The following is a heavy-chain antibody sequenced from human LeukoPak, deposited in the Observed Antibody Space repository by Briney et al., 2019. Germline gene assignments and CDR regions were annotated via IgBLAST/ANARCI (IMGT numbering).Heavy chain of an antibody. D-gene: IGHD3-10*01. J-gene: IGHJ4*02. V-gene: IGHV3-21*06. CDR3: ARDRHYFGSGRAPPGF. CDR1: GFTFSSYT. CDR2: ITSTGSYI. Sequence: GGSLRLSCAASGFTFSSYTLTWFRQAPGKGLEWVSSITSTGSYIYYADSVKGRFTISRDNAENSLFLQMNSLKAEDTAVYYCARDRHYFGSGRAPPGFWGQGVLVIVSS.